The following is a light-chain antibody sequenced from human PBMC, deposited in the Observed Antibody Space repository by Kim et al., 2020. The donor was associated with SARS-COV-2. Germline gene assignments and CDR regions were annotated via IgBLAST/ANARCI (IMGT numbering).Light chain of an antibody. CDR2: DTN. V-gene: IGLV7-43*01. CDR3: LLFYRGTWV. CDR1: TGAVTNAYW. J-gene: IGLJ3*02. Sequence: QAVVTQEPSLTVSPGGTVTLTGASSTGAVTNAYWPNWFQQKPGQPPRALIYDTNSRHSWTPARFSGSLLGGQAALTLSGVQPEDEAEYYCLLFYRGTWVFGGGTKLTVL.